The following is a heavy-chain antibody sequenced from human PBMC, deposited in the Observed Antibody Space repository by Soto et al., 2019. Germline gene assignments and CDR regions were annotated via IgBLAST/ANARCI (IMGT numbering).Heavy chain of an antibody. J-gene: IGHJ4*01. CDR2: INPNSGGT. CDR3: ARDSGGRLRQYYFDY. D-gene: IGHD2-8*02. CDR1: GYTFTGYY. V-gene: IGHV1-2*07. Sequence: GASVKVSCKASGYTFTGYYMHWVRQAPGQGLEWMGWINPNSGGTNYARKFQGRVTMTRETSISTPYKELPRLRSDDXALYYWARDSGGRLRQYYFDYWGHVTVVTGS.